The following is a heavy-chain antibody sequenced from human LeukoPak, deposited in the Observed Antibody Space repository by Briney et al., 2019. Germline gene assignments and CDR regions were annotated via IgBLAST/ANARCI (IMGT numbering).Heavy chain of an antibody. J-gene: IGHJ6*04. CDR2: IFISGST. Sequence: SETLSLTCSVSGGSISSYYWSWIRQPAGKGLEWIGRIFISGSTNFNPSLKSRVTMSVDTSKNQFSLKLNSVPAADTAVYYCARSPDTAMVSSRFRGYVYSHMDVWGKGTTVTVSS. CDR3: ARSPDTAMVSSRFRGYVYSHMDV. D-gene: IGHD5-18*01. CDR1: GGSISSYY. V-gene: IGHV4-4*07.